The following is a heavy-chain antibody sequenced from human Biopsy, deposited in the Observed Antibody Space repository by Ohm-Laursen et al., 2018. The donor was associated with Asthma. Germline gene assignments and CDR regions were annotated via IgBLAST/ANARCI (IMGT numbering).Heavy chain of an antibody. Sequence: ASVKASRKASGYNFISFAIHWVRQAPGQRLEWMGWVNTGNGDTKYSQKFQGRVTITRDTSASTAYMELRSLRSEDTATYYCAGTYYDFLTGQVKDVFGVWGQGTMVTVSS. D-gene: IGHD3-9*01. V-gene: IGHV1-3*04. J-gene: IGHJ3*01. CDR3: AGTYYDFLTGQVKDVFGV. CDR2: VNTGNGDT. CDR1: GYNFISFA.